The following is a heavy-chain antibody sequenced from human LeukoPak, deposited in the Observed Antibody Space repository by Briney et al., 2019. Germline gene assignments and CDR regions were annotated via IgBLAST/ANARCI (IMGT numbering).Heavy chain of an antibody. CDR2: FISSSIYI. CDR3: ARGISLVVPAADY. Sequence: GGSLRLSSAASGFTFSSYSMNRVRQAPGKGLGWVSSFISSSIYIYYADSVKGRFTISRDNAKNSLYLQMNSLRAEDTAVYYCARGISLVVPAADYWGQGTLVTVSS. D-gene: IGHD2-2*01. J-gene: IGHJ4*02. V-gene: IGHV3-21*01. CDR1: GFTFSSYS.